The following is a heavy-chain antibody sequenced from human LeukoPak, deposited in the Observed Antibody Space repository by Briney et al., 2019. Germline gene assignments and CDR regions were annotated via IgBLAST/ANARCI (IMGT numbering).Heavy chain of an antibody. CDR2: ISGSGGST. V-gene: IGHV3-23*01. D-gene: IGHD2-21*02. CDR3: AKASNCGGDCCRLLGYGMDV. CDR1: GFTFSSYA. Sequence: GGSLRLSCAASGFTFSSYAMSWVRQAPGKGLEWVSAISGSGGSTYYADSVKGRFTISRDNSKNTLYLQMNSLRAEDTAVYYCAKASNCGGDCCRLLGYGMDVWGQGTTVTVSS. J-gene: IGHJ6*02.